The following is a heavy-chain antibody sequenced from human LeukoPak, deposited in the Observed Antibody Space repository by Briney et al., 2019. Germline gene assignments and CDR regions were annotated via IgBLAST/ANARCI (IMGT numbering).Heavy chain of an antibody. CDR1: GFTFSDYY. CDR3: ARGKVDFWSGFAFDI. D-gene: IGHD3-3*01. Sequence: KPGGSLRLSCAASGFTFSDYYMSWIRQAPGKGLGWVSYIISSGSTIYYADSVKGRFTISRDNAKNSLYLQMNSLRAEDTAVYYCARGKVDFWSGFAFDIWGKGTMVTVSS. CDR2: IISSGSTI. V-gene: IGHV3-11*04. J-gene: IGHJ3*02.